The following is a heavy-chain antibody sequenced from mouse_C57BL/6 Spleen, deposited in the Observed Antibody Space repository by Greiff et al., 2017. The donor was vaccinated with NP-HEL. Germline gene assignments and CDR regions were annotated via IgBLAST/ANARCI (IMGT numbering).Heavy chain of an antibody. D-gene: IGHD2-3*01. J-gene: IGHJ2*01. CDR3: ARDDGYPYYFDF. CDR2: LNPGSGGT. Sequence: QVQLQQSGAELVRPGTSVKVSCKASGYAFTNYLIEWVKQRPGPGLEWIGVLNPGSGGTHYTEKFKGKATLTADKSSSTAYMQLSSLTSEDSAVDFCARDDGYPYYFDFWGQGTTLTVSS. V-gene: IGHV1-54*01. CDR1: GYAFTNYL.